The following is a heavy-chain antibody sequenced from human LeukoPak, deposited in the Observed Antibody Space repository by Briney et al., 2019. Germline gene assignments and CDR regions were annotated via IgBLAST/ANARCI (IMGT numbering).Heavy chain of an antibody. J-gene: IGHJ4*02. D-gene: IGHD3-22*01. CDR2: ISWNSGSI. CDR1: GFTFDDYA. CDR3: AEADSSGYWVFDY. V-gene: IGHV3-9*03. Sequence: GRSLRLSCAASGFTFDDYAMHWVRQAPGKGLEWVSGISWNSGSIGYADSVKGRFTISRDNAKNSLYLQMNSLRAEDMALYYCAEADSSGYWVFDYWGQGTLVTVSS.